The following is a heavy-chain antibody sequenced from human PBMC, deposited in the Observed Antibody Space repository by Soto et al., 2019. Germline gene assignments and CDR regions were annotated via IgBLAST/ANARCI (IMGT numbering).Heavy chain of an antibody. CDR2: ISNSGSTI. V-gene: IGHV3-48*03. CDR1: GFTFSSYE. D-gene: IGHD6-6*01. CDR3: ARDSIGGYYYYGMDV. Sequence: GGSLRLSCAASGFTFSSYEMNWVRQAPGKGLEWVSYISNSGSTIYYADSVKGRFTISRDNARSSLYLQMNSLRAEDTAVYYCARDSIGGYYYYGMDVWGQGTTVTVSS. J-gene: IGHJ6*02.